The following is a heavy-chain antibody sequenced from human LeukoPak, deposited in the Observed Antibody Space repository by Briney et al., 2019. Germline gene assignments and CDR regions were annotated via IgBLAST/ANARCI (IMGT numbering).Heavy chain of an antibody. CDR2: INPNSGGT. V-gene: IGHV1-2*06. CDR3: ALTTTGTNDAFDI. Sequence: ASAKVSCKASGYTFTGYYMHWVRQAPGQGLEWMGRINPNSGGTNYAQKFQGRVTMTRDTSISTAYMELSRLRSDDTAVYYCALTTTGTNDAFDIWGQGTMVTVSS. J-gene: IGHJ3*02. D-gene: IGHD4-17*01. CDR1: GYTFTGYY.